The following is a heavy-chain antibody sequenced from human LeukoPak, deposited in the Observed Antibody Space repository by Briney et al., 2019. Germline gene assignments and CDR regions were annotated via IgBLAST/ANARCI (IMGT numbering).Heavy chain of an antibody. J-gene: IGHJ4*02. Sequence: PGRSLRLSCAASGFAFSDYYMSWIRQAPGKGLEWLSYISSTSSFTNYADSVKGRFTISRDNAKNSLYLQMNSLRAEDTAVYYCARGTAAGRREFNFDYWGQGTLVTVSS. CDR2: ISSTSSFT. V-gene: IGHV3-11*05. CDR1: GFAFSDYY. CDR3: ARGTAAGRREFNFDY. D-gene: IGHD6-13*01.